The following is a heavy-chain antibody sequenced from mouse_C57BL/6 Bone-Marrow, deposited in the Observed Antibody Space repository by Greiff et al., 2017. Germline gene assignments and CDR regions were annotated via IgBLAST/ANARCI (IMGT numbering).Heavy chain of an antibody. V-gene: IGHV14-2*01. D-gene: IGHD1-1*01. CDR2: IDPADGET. J-gene: IGHJ3*01. CDR3: AFYYCGSRRFAD. Sequence: DVQLVESGAELVKPGASVKLSCTASGFNINDYYMHWVKQRTEQGLEWIGRIDPADGETKYAPKFKGKATITADTSSNTAYLQLSSLTSEDAAVYYCAFYYCGSRRFADWGKGTLVTVSA. CDR1: GFNINDYY.